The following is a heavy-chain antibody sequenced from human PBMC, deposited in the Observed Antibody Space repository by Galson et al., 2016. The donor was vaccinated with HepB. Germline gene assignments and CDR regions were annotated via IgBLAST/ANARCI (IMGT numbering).Heavy chain of an antibody. Sequence: SLRLSCATSGFAFNTYAMHWVRQAPGKGLEWVAGVSRHAGSTYYADSVKGRFAISRDNSKNTLFLQMNGLRADDTAVYYCAKANIIMVTLGIYLDTWGQGTLVTVSS. J-gene: IGHJ5*02. CDR2: VSRHAGST. CDR3: AKANIIMVTLGIYLDT. D-gene: IGHD2/OR15-2a*01. V-gene: IGHV3-23*01. CDR1: GFAFNTYA.